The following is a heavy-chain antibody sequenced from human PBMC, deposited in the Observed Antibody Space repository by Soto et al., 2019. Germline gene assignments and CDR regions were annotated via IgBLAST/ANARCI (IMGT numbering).Heavy chain of an antibody. J-gene: IGHJ4*02. V-gene: IGHV3-9*01. CDR1: GFTFDDYA. CDR2: ISWNSGSI. D-gene: IGHD2-15*01. CDR3: AKCQRYCSGGSSGFDY. Sequence: GGSLRLSCAASGFTFDDYAMHWVRQAPGKGLEWVSGISWNSGSIGYADSVKGRFTISRDNAKNSLYLQMNSLRAEDTALYYCAKCQRYCSGGSSGFDYWGQGTLVTVSS.